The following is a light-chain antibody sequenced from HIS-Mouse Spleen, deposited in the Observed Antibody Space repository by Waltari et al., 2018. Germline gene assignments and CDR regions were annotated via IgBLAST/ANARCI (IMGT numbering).Light chain of an antibody. J-gene: IGLJ2*01. CDR2: EDS. Sequence: SYELTQPPSVSVSPGQTARITCSGDALPKKHAYWYQQKSGQAPVLVIYEDSKRPSGSPERVYGSSSGTMATLTSSGAQVEDEADYYCYSTDSSGNHRVFGGGTKLTVL. CDR3: YSTDSSGNHRV. V-gene: IGLV3-10*01. CDR1: ALPKKH.